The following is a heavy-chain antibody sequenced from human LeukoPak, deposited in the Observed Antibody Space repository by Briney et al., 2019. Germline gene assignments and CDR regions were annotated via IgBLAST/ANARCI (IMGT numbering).Heavy chain of an antibody. CDR1: GGSLSGFY. V-gene: IGHV4-34*01. Sequence: PSETLSLTCVVNGGSLSGFYWNWIRQPPGKGLEWIGDVHHSGSTNYNPSLESRVTMSLDTSKNVVSLKLTSVTAADTAFYYCARSAYDYVWGTLGYWGQGTLVTVSS. CDR3: ARSAYDYVWGTLGY. CDR2: VHHSGST. D-gene: IGHD3-16*01. J-gene: IGHJ4*02.